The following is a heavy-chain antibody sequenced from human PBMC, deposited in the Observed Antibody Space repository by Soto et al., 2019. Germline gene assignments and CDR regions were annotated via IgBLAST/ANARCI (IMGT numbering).Heavy chain of an antibody. CDR1: GYTFTSYG. V-gene: IGHV1-18*01. D-gene: IGHD2-21*02. Sequence: ASVKVSCKASGYTFTSYGISWVRQAPGQGLEWMGWISAYNGNTNYAQKFQGRVTMTTDTSTSTAYMELRSLRSDDTAVYYCAREGCGGDCEEKGNWFDPWGQGTLVTVSS. CDR3: AREGCGGDCEEKGNWFDP. CDR2: ISAYNGNT. J-gene: IGHJ5*02.